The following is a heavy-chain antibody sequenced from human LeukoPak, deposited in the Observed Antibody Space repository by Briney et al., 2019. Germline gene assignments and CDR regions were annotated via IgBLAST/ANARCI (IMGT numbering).Heavy chain of an antibody. J-gene: IGHJ4*02. CDR1: GFTFSSYA. D-gene: IGHD6-13*01. V-gene: IGHV3-23*01. CDR2: IIGSGGST. CDR3: AKAGGKYSSSWYEDY. Sequence: GGSLRLSCAASGFTFSSYAMSWVRQAPGEGLEWVSAIIGSGGSTYYADSVKGRVTISRDNSKNTLYLQMNSLTAEDTAVYYCAKAGGKYSSSWYEDYWGQGTLVTVSS.